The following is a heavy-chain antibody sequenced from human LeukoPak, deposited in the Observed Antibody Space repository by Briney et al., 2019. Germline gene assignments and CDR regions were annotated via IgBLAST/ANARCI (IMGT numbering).Heavy chain of an antibody. D-gene: IGHD5-12*01. CDR3: ARHGGETIVAMILHAFDM. CDR1: GGSVSSYS. Sequence: SETLSLTCTVSGGSVSSYSWSWIRQPPGKGLEWIGSIYYSGSTNCNPSLKSRVTTSVDTSKNQFSLRLSSVTAADTAVYYCARHGGETIVAMILHAFDMWGQGTMVTISS. CDR2: IYYSGST. J-gene: IGHJ3*02. V-gene: IGHV4-59*08.